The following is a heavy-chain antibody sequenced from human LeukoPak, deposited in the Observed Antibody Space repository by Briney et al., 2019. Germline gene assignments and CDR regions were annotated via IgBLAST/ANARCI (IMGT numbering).Heavy chain of an antibody. CDR3: ARDGIDY. CDR1: GFTFSSYE. Sequence: GGSLRLSCAASGFTFSSYEMNWVRQAPGKGLEWISYISSSASSIHYADSVKGRFTISRDNAKSSLYLQMNSLRAEDTAVYYCARDGIDYWGQGTLVTVSS. J-gene: IGHJ4*02. CDR2: ISSSASSI. D-gene: IGHD2-15*01. V-gene: IGHV3-48*03.